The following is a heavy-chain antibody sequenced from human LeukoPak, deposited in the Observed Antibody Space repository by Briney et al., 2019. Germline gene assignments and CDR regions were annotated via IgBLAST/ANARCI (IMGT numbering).Heavy chain of an antibody. CDR3: ARAITMVRGHPDAFDI. D-gene: IGHD3-10*01. CDR2: IYHSGST. J-gene: IGHJ3*02. Sequence: ESSETLSLTCTVSGYSISSGYYWGWIRQPPGKGLEWIGSIYHSGSTNYNPSFKSRVTISVGTSKNQFSLKLSSVTAADTAVYYCARAITMVRGHPDAFDIWGQGAMVTVSS. CDR1: GYSISSGYY. V-gene: IGHV4-38-2*02.